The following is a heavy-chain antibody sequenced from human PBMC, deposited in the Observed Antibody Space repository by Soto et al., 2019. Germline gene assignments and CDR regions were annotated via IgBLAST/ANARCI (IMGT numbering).Heavy chain of an antibody. D-gene: IGHD3-22*01. CDR2: IIPIFGTA. J-gene: IGHJ5*02. CDR3: ASHASSQWLLLGWLDP. V-gene: IGHV1-69*13. CDR1: GGTFSSYA. Sequence: SVKVSCKASGGTFSSYAISWVRQAPGQGLEWMGGIIPIFGTANYAQKFQGRVTITADESTSTAYMELSSLRSEDTAVYYCASHASSQWLLLGWLDPWGQGTMATVYS.